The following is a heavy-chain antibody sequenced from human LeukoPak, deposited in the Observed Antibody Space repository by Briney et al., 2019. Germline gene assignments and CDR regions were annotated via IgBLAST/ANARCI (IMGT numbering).Heavy chain of an antibody. CDR2: MYHSGTT. CDR1: GYSISSGYY. V-gene: IGHV4-38-2*02. J-gene: IGHJ5*02. D-gene: IGHD3-10*01. Sequence: SETLSLTCTVSGYSISSGYYWGWIRQAPGRGLEWIGNMYHSGTTHYNPSLKSRVIMSVDTSKNQFSLKLSSVTAADTAVYYCARYYGSGSFDPWGQGTLATVSS. CDR3: ARYYGSGSFDP.